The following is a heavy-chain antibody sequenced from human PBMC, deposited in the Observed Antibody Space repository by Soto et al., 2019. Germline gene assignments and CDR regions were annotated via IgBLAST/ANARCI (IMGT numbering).Heavy chain of an antibody. CDR3: ATDAGIGDPNFDY. CDR2: VAAEEGET. Sequence: ASVKVSCKVSGYTPAALSMHWVRQAPGKGIVWMGGVAAEEGETIYAQKFQGRVTMTEDTSTDTAYMELSSLRSEDTAVYYCATDAGIGDPNFDYWGQGTLVTVSS. V-gene: IGHV1-24*01. J-gene: IGHJ4*02. CDR1: GYTPAALS. D-gene: IGHD3-3*01.